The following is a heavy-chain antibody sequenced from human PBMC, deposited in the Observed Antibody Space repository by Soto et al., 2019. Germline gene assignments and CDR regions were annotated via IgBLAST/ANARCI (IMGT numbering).Heavy chain of an antibody. CDR3: ARGSGGFLYYFDD. V-gene: IGHV5-51*01. Sequence: GESLKISCKASGYSFTTYGIGWVRQMPGKGLEWMGIIFRGDSDPIYSPSFQGQVTMSADRSIGTAYLEWSSLEASDTAVYYCARGSGGFLYYFDDWGKGTLVTVAS. J-gene: IGHJ4*02. CDR2: IFRGDSDP. CDR1: GYSFTTYG. D-gene: IGHD2-15*01.